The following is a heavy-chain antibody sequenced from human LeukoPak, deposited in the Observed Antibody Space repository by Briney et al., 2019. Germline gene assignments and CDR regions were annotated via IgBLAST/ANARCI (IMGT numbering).Heavy chain of an antibody. V-gene: IGHV4-31*03. Sequence: TLSLTCTVSGGSISSGGYYWSWIRQHPGKGLEWIGYIYYSGSTYYNPSLKSRVTISVDTSKNQFSLKLSSVTAADTAVYYCARGYYDSSGYYPPYYYGMDVWGQGTTVTVSS. CDR1: GGSISSGGYY. J-gene: IGHJ6*02. D-gene: IGHD3-22*01. CDR2: IYYSGST. CDR3: ARGYYDSSGYYPPYYYGMDV.